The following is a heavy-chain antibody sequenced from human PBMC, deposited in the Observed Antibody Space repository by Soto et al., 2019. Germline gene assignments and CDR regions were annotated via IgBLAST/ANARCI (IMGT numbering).Heavy chain of an antibody. CDR3: ATERELVVVAATPIHYSGIDA. CDR2: INQDGSEK. J-gene: IGHJ6*02. D-gene: IGHD2-15*01. V-gene: IGHV3-7*03. Sequence: SLRLSCAASGFTFSSFWMAWVRQAPGKGLEWVANINQDGSEKYYVDSMKGRFTTSRDNAKSSLYLEMNSLRAEDTAVYYCATERELVVVAATPIHYSGIDASGQGTTVTVSS. CDR1: GFTFSSFW.